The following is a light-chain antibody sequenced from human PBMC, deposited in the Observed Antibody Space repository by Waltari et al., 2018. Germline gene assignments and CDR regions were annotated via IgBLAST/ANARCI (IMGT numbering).Light chain of an antibody. V-gene: IGLV2-23*02. J-gene: IGLJ3*02. CDR1: SSDVGRSHR. Sequence: QSALTQPASVSGSPGQSITISCTGTSSDVGRSHRVSWYQQNPGEVPKLMIYEVNKRPSGVADRFSGSKSGNTATLTISGLQAEDEADYYCSSHTSDLSWLFGGGTKVTVL. CDR3: SSHTSDLSWL. CDR2: EVN.